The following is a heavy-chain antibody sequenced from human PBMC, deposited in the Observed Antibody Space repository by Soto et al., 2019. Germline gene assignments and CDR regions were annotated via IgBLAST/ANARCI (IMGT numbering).Heavy chain of an antibody. Sequence: GGSLRLSCAASGFTFSSYAMSWVRQAPGKGLEWVSAISGSGGSTYYADSVKGRFTISRDNSKNTLYLQMNSLRAEETAVYYCAKDPMVRGGYFDYWGQGTLVTVSS. CDR1: GFTFSSYA. CDR2: ISGSGGST. V-gene: IGHV3-23*01. D-gene: IGHD3-10*01. CDR3: AKDPMVRGGYFDY. J-gene: IGHJ4*02.